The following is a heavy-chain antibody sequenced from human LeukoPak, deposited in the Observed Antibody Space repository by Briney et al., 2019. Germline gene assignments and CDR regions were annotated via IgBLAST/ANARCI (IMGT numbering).Heavy chain of an antibody. V-gene: IGHV4-59*01. J-gene: IGHJ4*02. CDR3: ASQSSSWYDQLDY. CDR2: IYYSGST. Sequence: SETLSLTCPVYGGSISSYYWSWIRQPQGEGLEWIGYIYYSGSTNYNASLKRRSVISVDTSKNQFALKLSSVTAADTAVYYCASQSSSWYDQLDYWGQGTLVTVSS. D-gene: IGHD6-13*01. CDR1: GGSISSYY.